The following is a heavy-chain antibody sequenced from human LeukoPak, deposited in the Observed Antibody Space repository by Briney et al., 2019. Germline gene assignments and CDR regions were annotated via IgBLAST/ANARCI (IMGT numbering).Heavy chain of an antibody. CDR3: ARGGSYSADFDY. J-gene: IGHJ4*02. CDR2: IYYSGST. D-gene: IGHD2-21*01. CDR1: GGSISSYY. V-gene: IGHV4-59*01. Sequence: PSETLSLTCTVSGGSISSYYWSWIRQPPGKGLEWIGYIYYSGSTNYNPSLKSRVTISVDTSKNQFSLKLSSVTAADTAVYYCARGGSYSADFDYWGQGTLVTVSS.